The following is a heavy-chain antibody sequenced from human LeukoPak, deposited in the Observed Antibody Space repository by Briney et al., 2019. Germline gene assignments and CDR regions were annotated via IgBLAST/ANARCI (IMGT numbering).Heavy chain of an antibody. CDR3: ARLRPDDFDI. CDR1: GFTFSSYW. J-gene: IGHJ3*02. D-gene: IGHD3-3*01. CDR2: IKQDGREK. Sequence: GGSLRLSCASSGFTFSSYWMTWVRQAPGKGLEWVANIKQDGREKNYVDSVKGRFTISRDNAKNSLYLQMSSLRAGDTAVYYCARLRPDDFDIWGQGTMVTVSS. V-gene: IGHV3-7*01.